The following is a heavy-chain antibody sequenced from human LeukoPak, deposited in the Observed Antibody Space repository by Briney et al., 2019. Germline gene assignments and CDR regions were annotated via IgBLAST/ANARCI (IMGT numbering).Heavy chain of an antibody. J-gene: IGHJ3*02. CDR2: ISASNGNT. CDR1: GYTFTTYA. D-gene: IGHD3-22*01. CDR3: ARGYYDSSGLSSSAFDI. V-gene: IGHV1-18*01. Sequence: ASVKVSCKASGYTFTTYAITWVRQAPGQGLEWMGWISASNGNTNFAQNLQGRLTMTTDTSTSTAYMELRSLRSDDTAVYYCARGYYDSSGLSSSAFDIWGQGTMVTVSS.